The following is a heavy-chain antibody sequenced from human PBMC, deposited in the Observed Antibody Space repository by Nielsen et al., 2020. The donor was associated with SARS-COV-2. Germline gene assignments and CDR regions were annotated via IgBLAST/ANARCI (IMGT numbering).Heavy chain of an antibody. V-gene: IGHV3-11*04. CDR1: GFTFSAFY. Sequence: GESLKISCAASGFTFSAFYMTWIRQTPGKGLEWISYISSSGMTVYYADSVKGRFTISRDNAKISVYLQMESLRAEDTAIYYCASSFDYVSFDIWGQGTMVTVSS. CDR3: ASSFDYVSFDI. J-gene: IGHJ3*02. D-gene: IGHD4-17*01. CDR2: ISSSGMTV.